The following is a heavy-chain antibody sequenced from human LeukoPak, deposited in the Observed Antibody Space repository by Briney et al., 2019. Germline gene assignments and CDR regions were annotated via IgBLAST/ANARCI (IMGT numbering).Heavy chain of an antibody. CDR3: ARDRYQLLFTPPYYYYYMDV. CDR1: GGSISSYY. V-gene: IGHV4-59*12. J-gene: IGHJ6*03. CDR2: IYYSGST. Sequence: SETLSLTCTVSGGSISSYYWSWIRQPPGKGLEWIGYIYYSGSTNYNPSLKSRVTTSVDTSKDQFSLKLSSVTAADTAVYYCARDRYQLLFTPPYYYYYMDVWGKGTTVTISS. D-gene: IGHD2-2*01.